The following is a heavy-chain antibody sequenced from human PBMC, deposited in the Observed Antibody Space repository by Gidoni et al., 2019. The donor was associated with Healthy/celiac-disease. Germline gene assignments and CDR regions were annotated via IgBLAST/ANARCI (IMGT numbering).Heavy chain of an antibody. CDR2: IYYSGST. Sequence: QLQLQESGPGLVKPSETLSLTCTVSGGSISSSSYYWGWIRQPPGKGLEWIGSIYYSGSTYYNPSLKSRVTISVDTSKNQFSLKLSSVTAADTAVYYCARRHNYYYMDVWGKGTTVTVSS. CDR3: ARRHNYYYMDV. CDR1: GGSISSSSYY. V-gene: IGHV4-39*01. J-gene: IGHJ6*03.